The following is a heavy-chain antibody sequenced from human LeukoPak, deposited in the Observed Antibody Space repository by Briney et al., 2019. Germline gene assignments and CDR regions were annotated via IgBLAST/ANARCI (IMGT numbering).Heavy chain of an antibody. D-gene: IGHD3-3*01. CDR1: GGSISSYY. CDR2: IYYSGST. Sequence: PSETLSLTCTVSGGSISSYYWSWIRQPPGKGLEWIGYIYYSGSTNYNPSLKSRVTISVDTSKNQFSLKLSSVTAADTAVYYCARNNYDFWSGYSHGVYYYGMDVWGQGTTVTVPS. J-gene: IGHJ6*02. CDR3: ARNNYDFWSGYSHGVYYYGMDV. V-gene: IGHV4-59*01.